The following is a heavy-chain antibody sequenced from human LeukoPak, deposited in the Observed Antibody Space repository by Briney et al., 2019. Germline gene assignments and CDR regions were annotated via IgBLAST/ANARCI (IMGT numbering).Heavy chain of an antibody. CDR2: ISYDGSNK. J-gene: IGHJ4*02. D-gene: IGHD5-18*01. Sequence: GRSLRLSCAASGFTFSSYAMHWVRQTPGKGLEWVAVISYDGSNKYYADSVKGRFTISRDNSKNTLYLQMNSLRAKDTAVYYCAKDLGEGYSYGCLDYWGQGTLVTVSS. CDR3: AKDLGEGYSYGCLDY. V-gene: IGHV3-30*04. CDR1: GFTFSSYA.